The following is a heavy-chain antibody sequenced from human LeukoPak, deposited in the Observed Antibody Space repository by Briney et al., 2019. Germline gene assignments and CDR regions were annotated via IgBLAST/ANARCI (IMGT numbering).Heavy chain of an antibody. J-gene: IGHJ5*02. CDR1: GFTFSNAW. Sequence: GGSLRLSCAASGFTFSNAWMSWVRQAPGKGLEWVGRIKSKTDGGTTDYAAPVKGRFTISRDDPKNTLYLQMNSLKTEDTAVYYCTTEGDYGDYGTWSWGQGTLVTVSS. CDR3: TTEGDYGDYGTWS. V-gene: IGHV3-15*01. CDR2: IKSKTDGGTT. D-gene: IGHD4-17*01.